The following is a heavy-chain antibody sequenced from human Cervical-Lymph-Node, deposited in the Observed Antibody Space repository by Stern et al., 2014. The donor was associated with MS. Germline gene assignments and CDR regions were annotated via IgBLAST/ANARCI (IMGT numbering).Heavy chain of an antibody. CDR1: GFTFSHSA. D-gene: IGHD4/OR15-4a*01. Sequence: QLVQSGPEVKNPGTSVKVSCKASGFTFSHSAIQWVRQARGKRLEWMGWIGCVSGEQKDAHKFQKRFAITGDMSTSTAYMKLSRLRSEDTAVYDGATGEDYSSRYYSCGMEFWGQGTTVTASS. V-gene: IGHV1-58*02. CDR3: ATGEDYSSRYYSCGMEF. J-gene: IGHJ6*02. CDR2: IGCVSGEQ.